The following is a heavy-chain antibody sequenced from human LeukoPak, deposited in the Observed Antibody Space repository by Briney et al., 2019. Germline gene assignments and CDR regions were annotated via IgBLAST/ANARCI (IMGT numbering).Heavy chain of an antibody. CDR3: ARPRGAHNAFDI. D-gene: IGHD1-26*01. J-gene: IGHJ3*02. V-gene: IGHV4-61*01. CDR2: IYYSGST. Sequence: SETLSLTCTVSGGSISSSSYYWSWIRQPPGKGLEWIGYIYYSGSTNYNPSLKSRVTISVDTSKNQFSLKLSSVTAADTAVYYCARPRGAHNAFDIWGQGTMVTVSS. CDR1: GGSISSSSYY.